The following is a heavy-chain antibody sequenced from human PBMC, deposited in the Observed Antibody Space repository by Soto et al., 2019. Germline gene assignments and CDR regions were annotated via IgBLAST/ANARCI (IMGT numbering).Heavy chain of an antibody. CDR3: VKDRYVEY. Sequence: PGGSLRLSCSASGLSFSSYAMHWVRQAPGKGLEYVSSISSDGVSTYYADSVKGRFTISRDNSKNTVYLQMSSLRAEDTAVYYCVKDRYVEYWGQGTLVTVSS. CDR1: GLSFSSYA. CDR2: ISSDGVST. V-gene: IGHV3-64D*06. J-gene: IGHJ4*02. D-gene: IGHD1-1*01.